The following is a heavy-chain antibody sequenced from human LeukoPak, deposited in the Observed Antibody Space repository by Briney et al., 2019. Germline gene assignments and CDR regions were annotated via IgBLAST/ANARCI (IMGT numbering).Heavy chain of an antibody. CDR2: INHSGST. V-gene: IGHV4-34*01. Sequence: SETLSLTCAVYGGSFSGYYWSWIRQPPGKGLEWIGEINHSGSTNYNPSLKSRVTISVDTSKNQFSLKLSSVTAADTAVYYCARGTGQQPFDYWGQGTLVTVSS. CDR3: ARGTGQQPFDY. J-gene: IGHJ4*02. D-gene: IGHD6-13*01. CDR1: GGSFSGYY.